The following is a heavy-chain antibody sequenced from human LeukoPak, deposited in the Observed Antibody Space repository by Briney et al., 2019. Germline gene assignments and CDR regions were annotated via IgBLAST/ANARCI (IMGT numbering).Heavy chain of an antibody. CDR1: GFTFSSYA. CDR3: ASIQYYAREYFDY. J-gene: IGHJ4*02. CDR2: ISYDGSNK. Sequence: PGGSLRLSCAASGFTFSSYAMHWVRQAPGKGLEWVAVISYDGSNKYYADSVKGRFTISRDNSKNTLYLQMNSLRAEDTAVYYCASIQYYAREYFDYWGQGTLVTVSS. D-gene: IGHD3-10*01. V-gene: IGHV3-30-3*01.